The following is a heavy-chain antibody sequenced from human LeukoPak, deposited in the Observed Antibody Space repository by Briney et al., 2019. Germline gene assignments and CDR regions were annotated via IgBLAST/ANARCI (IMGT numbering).Heavy chain of an antibody. CDR2: ISYDGGNK. J-gene: IGHJ4*02. CDR3: AKDESLAGPDY. Sequence: PGGSLRLSCAASGFTFSSYGMHWVRQAPGKGLEWVAVISYDGGNKYYADSVKGRFTISRDNSKNTLYLQMNSLRAEDTAVYYCAKDESLAGPDYWGQGTLVTVSS. D-gene: IGHD6-19*01. V-gene: IGHV3-30*18. CDR1: GFTFSSYG.